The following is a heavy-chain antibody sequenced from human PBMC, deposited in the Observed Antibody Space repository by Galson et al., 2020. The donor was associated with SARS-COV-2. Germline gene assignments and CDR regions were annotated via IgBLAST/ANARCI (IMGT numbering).Heavy chain of an antibody. CDR3: AGHFYDILAGYQARDAFDI. J-gene: IGHJ3*02. CDR2: IDPSDSYT. CDR1: GYSFTSYW. Sequence: HGESLKISCKGSGYSFTSYWISWVRQMPGKGLEWMGRIDPSDSYTNYSPSFQGHVTISADKSITTAYLQWSSLKASDTAMYYCAGHFYDILAGYQARDAFDIWGQGTMVTVS. V-gene: IGHV5-10-1*01. D-gene: IGHD3-9*01.